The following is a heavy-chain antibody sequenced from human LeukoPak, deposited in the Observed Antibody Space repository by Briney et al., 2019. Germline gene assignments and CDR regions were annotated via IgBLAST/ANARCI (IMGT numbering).Heavy chain of an antibody. V-gene: IGHV5-51*01. J-gene: IGHJ3*02. CDR3: ARRCSYGSNDAFDI. D-gene: IGHD5-18*01. CDR1: GYSFTSYW. CDR2: IYPGDSDT. Sequence: GGSLQISCKGSGYSFTSYWIGWVRQLPGKGLEWMGIIYPGDSDTRYSPSFQGQVTISADKSISTAYLQWSSLKASDTAMYYCARRCSYGSNDAFDIWGQGTMVTVSS.